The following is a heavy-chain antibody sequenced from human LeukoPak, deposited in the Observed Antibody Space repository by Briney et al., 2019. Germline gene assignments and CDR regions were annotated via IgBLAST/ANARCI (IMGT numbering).Heavy chain of an antibody. CDR1: GFTFSSYE. CDR2: ISSSGSTI. V-gene: IGHV3-48*03. Sequence: GGSLRLSCAASGFTFSSYERNWVRQAPGKGLEWVSYISSSGSTIYYADSVKGRFTISRDNAKNSLYLQMNSLRAEDTAVYYCARPLGVIAAYDYWGQGTLVTVSS. J-gene: IGHJ4*02. CDR3: ARPLGVIAAYDY. D-gene: IGHD2-15*01.